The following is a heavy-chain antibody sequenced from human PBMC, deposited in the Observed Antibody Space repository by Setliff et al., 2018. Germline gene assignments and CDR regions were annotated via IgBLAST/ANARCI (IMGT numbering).Heavy chain of an antibody. CDR1: GGSISSGSYY. Sequence: PSETLSLTCTVSGGSISSGSYYWSWIRQPAGKGLEWIGHIYTSGSTNYNPSLKSRVTISVDTSKNQFSLKLNYVTAADTAVYYCARALGYCSRTSCYADAFDIWGQGTMVTVS. CDR2: IYTSGST. CDR3: ARALGYCSRTSCYADAFDI. J-gene: IGHJ3*02. V-gene: IGHV4-61*09. D-gene: IGHD2-2*01.